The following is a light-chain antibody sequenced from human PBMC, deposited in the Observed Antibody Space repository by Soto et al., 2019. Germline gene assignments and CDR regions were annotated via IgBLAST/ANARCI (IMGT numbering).Light chain of an antibody. CDR1: QSVSSN. CDR2: GAF. Sequence: EIVMTQSPATLSVSPGERATLSCRASQSVSSNLAWYQQKPGQAPRLLIYGAFTRATGIPARFSGSGSGTKFTLTISSLQSEDFAIYYCHQYNNWPRTFGQGTKVEIK. CDR3: HQYNNWPRT. V-gene: IGKV3-15*01. J-gene: IGKJ1*01.